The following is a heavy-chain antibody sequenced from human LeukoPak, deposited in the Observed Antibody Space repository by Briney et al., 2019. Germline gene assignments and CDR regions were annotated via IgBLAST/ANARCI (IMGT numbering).Heavy chain of an antibody. CDR3: GRRRMISICGH. V-gene: IGHV3-48*01. J-gene: IGHJ4*03. D-gene: IGHD3/OR15-3a*01. Sequence: GVAMRSSCAAFSVTFGSYRMNWGRQASGRGLEWISYISTDSSTIYYAASVKGRFTISRDNAKNPLYLSMSSLRAEHPAVFYCGRRRMISICGHGGQVT. CDR2: ISTDSSTI. CDR1: SVTFGSYR.